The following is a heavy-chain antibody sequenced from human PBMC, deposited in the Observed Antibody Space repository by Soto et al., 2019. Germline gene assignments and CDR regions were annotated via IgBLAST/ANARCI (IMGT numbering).Heavy chain of an antibody. J-gene: IGHJ6*02. Sequence: SETLSLTCTVSGGSISSYYWSWIRQPAGKGLEWIGRIYSSGSTNYNPSLNSRFTMSLDTSKNQLSLRLSSVAAADTAVYYCARDLYASGIWYGMDVWGQGTTVTVSS. CDR1: GGSISSYY. D-gene: IGHD3-10*01. CDR3: ARDLYASGIWYGMDV. CDR2: IYSSGST. V-gene: IGHV4-4*07.